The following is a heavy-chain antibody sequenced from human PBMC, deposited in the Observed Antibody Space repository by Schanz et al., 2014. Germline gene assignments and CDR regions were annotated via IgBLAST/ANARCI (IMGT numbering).Heavy chain of an antibody. CDR1: GFTFSDYY. J-gene: IGHJ4*02. V-gene: IGHV3-11*01. Sequence: VQLVDSGGGLVQPGRSLRLSCAASGFTFSDYYMSWIRQAPGKGLEWVSYISNSGTTIYYADSVKGRFTISRDNAKNSLYLQMNSLRVEDTAVYYCARDLISSGWYGWGQGTLVTVSS. CDR2: ISNSGTTI. CDR3: ARDLISSGWYG. D-gene: IGHD6-19*01.